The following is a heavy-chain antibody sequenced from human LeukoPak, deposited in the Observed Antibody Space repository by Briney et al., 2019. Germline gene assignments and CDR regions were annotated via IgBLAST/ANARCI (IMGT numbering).Heavy chain of an antibody. CDR2: IYYSGST. J-gene: IGHJ3*02. D-gene: IGHD3-22*01. V-gene: IGHV4-39*01. Sequence: SETLSLTCTVSGGSISSSSYYWGWIRQPPGKGLEWIGSIYYSGSTYYNPSLKSRVTISVDTSKNQFSLKLSSVTAADTAVYYCARHEPVMHYYDSSGNVGAFDIWGQGTMVTVSS. CDR1: GGSISSSSYY. CDR3: ARHEPVMHYYDSSGNVGAFDI.